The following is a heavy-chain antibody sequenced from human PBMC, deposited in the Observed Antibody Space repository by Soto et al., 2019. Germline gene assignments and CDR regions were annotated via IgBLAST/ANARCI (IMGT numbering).Heavy chain of an antibody. CDR3: ARDPWDDGGVTLDY. CDR2: INPNDGGT. CDR1: GYTFSNYF. J-gene: IGHJ4*02. Sequence: QVQLVQSGAEVKKPGASVKISCKPSGYTFSNYFIQWLRQAPGQGLEWMGWINPNDGGTNYAQKFQGRVAVTSDTSISTAYMELYSLTSDDTAVYYWARDPWDDGGVTLDYWGQGTLVTVSS. V-gene: IGHV1-2*02. D-gene: IGHD1-1*01.